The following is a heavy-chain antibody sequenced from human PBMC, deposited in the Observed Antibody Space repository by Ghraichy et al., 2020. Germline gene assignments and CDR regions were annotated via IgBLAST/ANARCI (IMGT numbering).Heavy chain of an antibody. Sequence: ASVKVSCKTSGYTFSSYFLIWVRQAPGQGLEWMGWISGFTQNTNYAQKFQGRVTMTTDASTSTVYMELGSLRFDDTAVYYFARAGSGISDHWGQGTLVTVSS. CDR1: GYTFSSYF. CDR3: ARAGSGISDH. J-gene: IGHJ4*02. CDR2: ISGFTQNT. V-gene: IGHV1-18*01.